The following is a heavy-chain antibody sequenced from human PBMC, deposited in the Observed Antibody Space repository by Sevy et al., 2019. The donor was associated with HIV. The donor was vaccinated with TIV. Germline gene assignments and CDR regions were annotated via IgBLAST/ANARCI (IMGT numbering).Heavy chain of an antibody. J-gene: IGHJ2*01. CDR3: ARMARQIISHWYFDL. CDR2: IYSDGST. D-gene: IGHD3-10*01. CDR1: EFTVSRNY. V-gene: IGHV3-53*01. Sequence: GGSLRLSCEASEFTVSRNYMNWIRQVPGKGLEWVSLIYSDGSTYYADSVKGRFTISREASKNTLHPQMNNLRGEDTAIYYCARMARQIISHWYFDLWGRGTLVTVSS.